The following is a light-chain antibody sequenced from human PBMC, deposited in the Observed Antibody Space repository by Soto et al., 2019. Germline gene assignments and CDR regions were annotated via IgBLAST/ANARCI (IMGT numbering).Light chain of an antibody. CDR3: CSYAGSVL. J-gene: IGLJ2*01. V-gene: IGLV2-11*01. CDR2: DVS. CDR1: SSDVGGYNY. Sequence: QSALNQPRSVSGSPGQAVTISCTGTSSDVGGYNYVSWYQQHPGKAPNLMIYDVSKRPSGVPDRFSGSKSGNTASLTISGLQAEDEADYYCCSYAGSVLFGGGTQLTVL.